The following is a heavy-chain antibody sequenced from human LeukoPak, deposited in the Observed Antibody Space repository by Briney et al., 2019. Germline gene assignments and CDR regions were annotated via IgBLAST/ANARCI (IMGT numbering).Heavy chain of an antibody. J-gene: IGHJ4*02. V-gene: IGHV3-66*01. CDR2: IYSGGST. Sequence: GGSLRLSCAVSGFAFGSEAMSWVRQAPGKGLEWVSVIYSGGSTYYADSVKGRFTISRDNSKNTLYLQMNSLRAEDTAVYYCVRVDTDMVAPFFDYWGQGTLVTVSS. D-gene: IGHD5-18*01. CDR3: VRVDTDMVAPFFDY. CDR1: GFAFGSEA.